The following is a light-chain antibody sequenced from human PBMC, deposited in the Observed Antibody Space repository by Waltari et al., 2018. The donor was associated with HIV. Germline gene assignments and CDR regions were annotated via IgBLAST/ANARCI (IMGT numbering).Light chain of an antibody. CDR1: QSVLYSSNNKNY. CDR3: QQYYSTPPT. Sequence: ATINCKSSQSVLYSSNNKNYLAWYQQKPGQPPKLLMYWASTRESGVPDRFSGSGSGTDFTLTISSLQAEDVAVYYCQQYYSTPPTFGPGTKVDIK. J-gene: IGKJ3*01. V-gene: IGKV4-1*01. CDR2: WAS.